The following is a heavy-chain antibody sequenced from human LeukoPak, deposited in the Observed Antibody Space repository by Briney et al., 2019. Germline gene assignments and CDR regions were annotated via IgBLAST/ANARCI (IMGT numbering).Heavy chain of an antibody. CDR2: IIGSGLST. CDR1: GFTFSSYS. CDR3: AKDLSPGPD. V-gene: IGHV3-23*01. J-gene: IGHJ4*02. Sequence: PGGSLRLSCAASGFTFSSYSMNWVRQAPGKGLKWVSAIIGSGLSTYYADSVKGRFAISRDNSKNTLYLQMNSLRAEDTAVYYCAKDLSPGPDWGQGTLVTVSS.